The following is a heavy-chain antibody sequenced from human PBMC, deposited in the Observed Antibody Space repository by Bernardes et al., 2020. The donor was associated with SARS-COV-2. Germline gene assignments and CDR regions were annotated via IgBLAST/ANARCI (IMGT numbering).Heavy chain of an antibody. Sequence: GGSLRLSCAASGFTLSGYWMQWVRQAPGKGLVWVSLINTDGSTTNYADSVKGRFTISRDNAKNTLFLQMNSLRAEDTAVYYCSRAEAFCVGARCAKWGQGVLVTVSS. J-gene: IGHJ4*02. CDR3: SRAEAFCVGARCAK. V-gene: IGHV3-74*01. CDR2: INTDGSTT. CDR1: GFTLSGYW. D-gene: IGHD2-21*01.